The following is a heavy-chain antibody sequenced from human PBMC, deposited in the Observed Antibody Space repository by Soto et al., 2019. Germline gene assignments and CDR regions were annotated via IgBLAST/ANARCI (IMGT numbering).Heavy chain of an antibody. CDR1: GDSISSPNW. D-gene: IGHD3-22*01. CDR3: ARALGSSGFHGWLDP. Sequence: QVQLQESGPGLVKPSGTLSLTCAVSGDSISSPNWWGWVHQPPGKGLEWIGEVFHSGGTNYNPSLKSRITISVDKSKNQFSLILTSVTAADTAIYYCARALGSSGFHGWLDPWGQGTLVTVSS. CDR2: VFHSGGT. J-gene: IGHJ5*02. V-gene: IGHV4-4*02.